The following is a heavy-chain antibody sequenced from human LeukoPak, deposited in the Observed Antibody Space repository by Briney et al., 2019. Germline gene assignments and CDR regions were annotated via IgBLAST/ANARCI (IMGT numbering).Heavy chain of an antibody. V-gene: IGHV3-66*01. Sequence: GGSLRLSCAASGFTVGSTYMSWVRQAPGKGLEWVSLIYTGGNTYYADSVKGRFTLSRDNSENTVYLQMNSLRVEDTAMYYCATISDLLFYFDSWGQGTLVTVSS. CDR1: GFTVGSTY. CDR2: IYTGGNT. CDR3: ATISDLLFYFDS. J-gene: IGHJ4*02.